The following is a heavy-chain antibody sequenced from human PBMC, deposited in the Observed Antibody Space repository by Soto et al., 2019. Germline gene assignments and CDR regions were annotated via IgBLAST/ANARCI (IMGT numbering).Heavy chain of an antibody. V-gene: IGHV3-23*01. CDR2: ISGSGGST. J-gene: IGHJ4*02. CDR1: GFTFSSYA. D-gene: IGHD4-17*01. CDR3: AKVRFGDYACDDY. Sequence: GGSLRLSCAASGFTFSSYAMSWVRQAPGKGLEWVSAISGSGGSTYYADSVKGRFTISRDSSKNTQYLQMNSLRAEDTAVYDCAKVRFGDYACDDYWGQGTLVTVSS.